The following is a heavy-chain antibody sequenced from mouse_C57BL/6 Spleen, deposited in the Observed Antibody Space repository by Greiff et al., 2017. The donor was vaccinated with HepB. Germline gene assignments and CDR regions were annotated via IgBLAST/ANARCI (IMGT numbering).Heavy chain of an antibody. V-gene: IGHV1-54*01. CDR2: INPGSGGT. CDR1: GYAFTNYL. Sequence: QVQLQQSGAELVRPGTSVKVSCKASGYAFTNYLIEWVKQRPGQGLEWIGVINPGSGGTNYNEKFKGKATLTADKSSSTAYMQLSSLTSEDSAVYFCARGYGSSYVWYFDVWGTGTTVTVSS. CDR3: ARGYGSSYVWYFDV. D-gene: IGHD1-1*01. J-gene: IGHJ1*03.